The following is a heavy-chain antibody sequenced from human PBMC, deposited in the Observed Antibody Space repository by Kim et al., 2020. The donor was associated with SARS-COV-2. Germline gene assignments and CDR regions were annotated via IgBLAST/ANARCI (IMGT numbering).Heavy chain of an antibody. D-gene: IGHD4-17*01. Sequence: YDNPSLKSRVTIAVDTSKNRFSRRLSSVTAADTAVYYCARHAYGAASAYWGQGTLVTVSS. V-gene: IGHV4-39*01. CDR3: ARHAYGAASAY. J-gene: IGHJ4*02.